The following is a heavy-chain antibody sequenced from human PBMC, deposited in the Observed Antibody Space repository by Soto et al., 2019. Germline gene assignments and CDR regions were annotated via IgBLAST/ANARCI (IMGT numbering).Heavy chain of an antibody. Sequence: PGGSLRLSCAASGFTFDSPYSHAMSWVRQSPGKGPEWVLTISSNGANTHYAESVKGRFTISKDPSRNTVHLHMNSLRAEDTATYFCVSWVSAHFDYWGHGTPVTVSS. D-gene: IGHD2-8*01. V-gene: IGHV3-23*01. CDR3: VSWVSAHFDY. CDR1: GFTFDSPYSHA. CDR2: ISSNGANT. J-gene: IGHJ4*01.